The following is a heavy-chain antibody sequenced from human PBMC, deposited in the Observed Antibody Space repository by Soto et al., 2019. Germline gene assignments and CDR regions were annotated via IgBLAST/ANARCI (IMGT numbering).Heavy chain of an antibody. Sequence: QVQLVQSGAEVKQPGASVKLSCKASGYIFIHYYIHWARQAPGQGLEWMAIINPNGGSTNYAQKFQGRVTVTSDTSTTTVSMELNSLGSDDTAVYFCARSLLQGDFWGQGTLVTVSS. V-gene: IGHV1-46*01. J-gene: IGHJ4*02. CDR1: GYIFIHYY. CDR3: ARSLLQGDF. CDR2: INPNGGST. D-gene: IGHD2-21*01.